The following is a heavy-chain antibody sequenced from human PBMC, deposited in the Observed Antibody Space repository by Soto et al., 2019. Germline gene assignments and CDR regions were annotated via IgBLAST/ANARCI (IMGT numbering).Heavy chain of an antibody. CDR1: GYSYTSYG. J-gene: IGHJ6*02. D-gene: IGHD5-12*01. CDR2: ISAYDGNT. Sequence: ASVKVSCKASGYSYTSYGISWVRQAPGQGLEWMGWISAYDGNTEYLQKLQGRVTLTTDTSTSTSYMELRSLRSDDTAVYYCAGTPARYSGYGMDVWGQGTTVTVSS. CDR3: AGTPARYSGYGMDV. V-gene: IGHV1-18*01.